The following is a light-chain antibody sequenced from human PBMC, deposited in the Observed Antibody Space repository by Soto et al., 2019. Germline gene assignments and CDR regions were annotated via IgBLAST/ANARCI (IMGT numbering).Light chain of an antibody. CDR2: EVS. CDR3: SSYSGSNSLYV. J-gene: IGLJ1*01. V-gene: IGLV2-14*01. CDR1: SSDVGGYNF. Sequence: QSVLTQPASVSGCPGRSLTISCTGTSSDVGGYNFVAWYQQHPGKAPKLLIYEVSNRPSGVSDRFSGSKSGNTASLTISGLQAEDEADYYCSSYSGSNSLYVFGTGTKVTVL.